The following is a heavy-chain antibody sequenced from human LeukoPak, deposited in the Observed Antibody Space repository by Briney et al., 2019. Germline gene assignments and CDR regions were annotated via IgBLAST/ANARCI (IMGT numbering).Heavy chain of an antibody. J-gene: IGHJ4*02. CDR1: GFDFSSYT. CDR3: TRDAVAYSSVYGAGKYFDD. CDR2: ISYNGRNE. D-gene: IGHD5/OR15-5a*01. V-gene: IGHV3-30*14. Sequence: GGSLRLSCVGSGFDFSSYTMNWVRQAPGKGLEWLTFISYNGRNEFYADSVKGRFTVSRDNSKSALYLQMNSLRPEDTAVYYCTRDAVAYSSVYGAGKYFDDWGQGTLVTVSS.